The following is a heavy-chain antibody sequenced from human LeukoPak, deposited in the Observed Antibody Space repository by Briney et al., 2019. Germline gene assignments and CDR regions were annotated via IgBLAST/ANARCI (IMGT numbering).Heavy chain of an antibody. D-gene: IGHD6-13*01. CDR3: ARDRVAAAGTDY. CDR2: IYTSGST. J-gene: IGHJ4*02. CDR1: GGSISSYH. V-gene: IGHV4-4*07. Sequence: TSETLSLTCTVSGGSISSYHWSWIRQPAGKGLEWIGRIYTSGSTNYNPSLKSRVTISVDKSKNQFSLKLSSVPAADTAVYYCARDRVAAAGTDYWGQGTLVTVSS.